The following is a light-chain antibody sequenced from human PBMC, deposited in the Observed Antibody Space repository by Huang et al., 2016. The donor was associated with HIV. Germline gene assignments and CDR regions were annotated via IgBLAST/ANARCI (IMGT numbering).Light chain of an antibody. CDR2: WAS. J-gene: IGKJ4*01. Sequence: DIVMTQSPDSLAVSLGERAIINCKSSQTISYKKNYLAWYQQKPGQSPKLLIYWASTRESGVPDRFSGSGSGTDFTLTISSLQAEDVAVYYCQQYYSKPLTFGGGTNVEIK. V-gene: IGKV4-1*01. CDR3: QQYYSKPLT. CDR1: QTISYKKNY.